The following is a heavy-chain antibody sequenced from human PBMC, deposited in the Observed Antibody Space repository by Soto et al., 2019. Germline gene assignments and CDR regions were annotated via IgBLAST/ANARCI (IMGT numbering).Heavy chain of an antibody. Sequence: EVQLVESGGGVVQPGGSLRLSFAASGFTFIGYWMHWVRQGPGKGLVWVARINNDGIDTTYADSVKGRFTISRDNTKNMVYLEMNSLRADDTAVYYCARDGSMVRERWFDPWGQGTLVTVSS. D-gene: IGHD3-10*01. CDR3: ARDGSMVRERWFDP. V-gene: IGHV3-74*03. J-gene: IGHJ5*02. CDR1: GFTFIGYW. CDR2: INNDGIDT.